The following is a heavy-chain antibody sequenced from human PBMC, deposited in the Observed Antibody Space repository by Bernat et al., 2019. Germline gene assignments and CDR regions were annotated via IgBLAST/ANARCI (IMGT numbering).Heavy chain of an antibody. CDR2: ISSSSSTI. D-gene: IGHD3-22*01. Sequence: EVQLVESGGGLVQPGGSLRLSCAASGFTFSSYSMNWVRQAPGKGLEWVSYISSSSSTIYYADSVKGRFTISRDNAKNSLYLQMNSLRAEDTAVYYCARDRDGEGYDSSGYYNYWGQGTLVTVSS. V-gene: IGHV3-48*01. CDR1: GFTFSSYS. CDR3: ARDRDGEGYDSSGYYNY. J-gene: IGHJ4*02.